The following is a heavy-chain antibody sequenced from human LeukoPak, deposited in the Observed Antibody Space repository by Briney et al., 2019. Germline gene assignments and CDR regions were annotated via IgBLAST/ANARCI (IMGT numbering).Heavy chain of an antibody. CDR3: ARDQYSYAHAAH. V-gene: IGHV3-66*01. Sequence: GGSLRLSCAASGFTVSSNYMSWVRQAPGKGLEWVSVIYSGGTTYYVDSVKGRFTISRDNSKNTLHLQMNSLRAEDTAVYYCARDQYSYAHAAHWGQGTLVTVSS. J-gene: IGHJ4*02. D-gene: IGHD5-18*01. CDR2: IYSGGTT. CDR1: GFTVSSNY.